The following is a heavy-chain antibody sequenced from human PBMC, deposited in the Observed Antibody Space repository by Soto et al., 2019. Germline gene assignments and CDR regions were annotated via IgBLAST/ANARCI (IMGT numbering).Heavy chain of an antibody. V-gene: IGHV3-15*01. CDR2: IKSKTDGGTT. CDR3: TTEGTSSWYLDPHFDY. J-gene: IGHJ4*02. D-gene: IGHD6-13*01. CDR1: GFTFNSYS. Sequence: PGGSLILSCAASGFTFNSYSMNWVRQAPGKGLEWVGRIKSKTDGGTTDYAAPVKGRFTISRDDSKNTLYLQMNSLKTEDTAVYYCTTEGTSSWYLDPHFDYWGQGTLVTVSS.